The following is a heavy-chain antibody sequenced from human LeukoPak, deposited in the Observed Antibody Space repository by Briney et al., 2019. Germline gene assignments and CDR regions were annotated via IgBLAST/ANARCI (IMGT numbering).Heavy chain of an antibody. D-gene: IGHD3-3*01. J-gene: IGHJ6*03. Sequence: ASVKVSCKPSGYSFSNYGISWVRQAPGRGLEWMGWISTYNGNTNYAQKFHGRVTMTTDTSTSTAYMELRSMRFDDTAVYYCARVFTIFGVVITYYMDVWGKGTTVTVSS. CDR1: GYSFSNYG. CDR3: ARVFTIFGVVITYYMDV. V-gene: IGHV1-18*01. CDR2: ISTYNGNT.